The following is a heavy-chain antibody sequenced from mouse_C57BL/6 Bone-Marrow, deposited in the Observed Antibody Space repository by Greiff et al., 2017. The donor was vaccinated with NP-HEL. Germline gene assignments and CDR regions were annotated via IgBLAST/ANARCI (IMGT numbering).Heavy chain of an antibody. D-gene: IGHD1-1*01. Sequence: VQLQKSGPELVKPGASVKISCKASGYTFTDYYMNWVKQSHGKSLEWIGDINPNNGGTSYNQKFKGKATLTVDKSSSTAYMELRSLTSEDSAVYYCATDYYGSSYAMDYWGQGTSVTVSS. V-gene: IGHV1-26*01. CDR1: GYTFTDYY. J-gene: IGHJ4*01. CDR2: INPNNGGT. CDR3: ATDYYGSSYAMDY.